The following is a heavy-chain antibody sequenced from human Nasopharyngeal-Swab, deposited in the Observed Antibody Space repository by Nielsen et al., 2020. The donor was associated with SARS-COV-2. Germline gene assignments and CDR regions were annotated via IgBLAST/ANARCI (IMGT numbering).Heavy chain of an antibody. J-gene: IGHJ6*02. V-gene: IGHV3-21*01. Sequence: GESLKISCAASGFTFSSYSMNWVRQAPGEGLEWVSSISSSSSYIYYADSVKGRFTISRDNAKNSLYLQMNSLRAEDTAVYYCARASGYDFGYYYGMDVWGQGTTVTVSS. CDR2: ISSSSSYI. CDR3: ARASGYDFGYYYGMDV. D-gene: IGHD5-12*01. CDR1: GFTFSSYS.